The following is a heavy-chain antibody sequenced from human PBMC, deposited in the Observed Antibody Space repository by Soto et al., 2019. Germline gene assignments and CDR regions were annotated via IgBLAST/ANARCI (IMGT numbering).Heavy chain of an antibody. CDR3: ARRRGTKGCSGGSCYPPHYGMDV. D-gene: IGHD2-15*01. V-gene: IGHV4-34*01. J-gene: IGHJ6*02. CDR1: GGSFSGYY. Sequence: SETLSLSCAVYGGSFSGYYWSWIRQPPGKGLEWIGEINHSGSTNYNPSLKSRVTISVDTSKNQFSLKLSSVTAADTAVYYCARRRGTKGCSGGSCYPPHYGMDVCGPATTVTVS. CDR2: INHSGST.